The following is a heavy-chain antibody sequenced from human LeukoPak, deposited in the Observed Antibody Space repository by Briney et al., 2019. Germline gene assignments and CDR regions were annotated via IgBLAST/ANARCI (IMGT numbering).Heavy chain of an antibody. V-gene: IGHV3-74*01. J-gene: IGHJ5*02. CDR1: GFTFNEHW. CDR2: IDNDGYNA. CDR3: ARDRPHNWFDP. Sequence: PGGSLRLSCAASGFTFNEHWMHWVRQAPGKGLEWVSRIDNDGYNAIYADSVKARFTISRDNAKNTLYLQMNSLRAEDTAVYYCARDRPHNWFDPWGQGTLVTVSS.